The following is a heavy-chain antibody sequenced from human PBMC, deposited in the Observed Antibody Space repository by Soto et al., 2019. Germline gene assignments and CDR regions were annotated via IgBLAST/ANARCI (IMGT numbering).Heavy chain of an antibody. V-gene: IGHV1-69*13. CDR2: IIPIFGTA. D-gene: IGHD6-13*01. CDR3: ARMRYSSSWYADY. CDR1: GGTFSSYA. Sequence: SVKVSCKASGGTFSSYAISWVRRAPGQGLEWMGGIIPIFGTANYAQKFQGRVTITADESTSTAYMELSSLRSEDTAVYYCARMRYSSSWYADYWGQGTLVTVSS. J-gene: IGHJ4*02.